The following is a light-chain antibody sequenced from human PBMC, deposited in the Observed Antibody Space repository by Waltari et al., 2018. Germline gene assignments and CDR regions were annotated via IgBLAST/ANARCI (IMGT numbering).Light chain of an antibody. V-gene: IGKV4-1*01. CDR2: WAS. Sequence: IVLTQSPDSLAVSRGGRATITSKSSQSVLYSATNKNYLAWYQQKPGQPPKLLIYWASTRESGVPDRFSGSGSGANFTLTISSLQAEDVAVYYCQQYYSTPPITFGQGTRLEIK. CDR1: QSVLYSATNKNY. J-gene: IGKJ5*01. CDR3: QQYYSTPPIT.